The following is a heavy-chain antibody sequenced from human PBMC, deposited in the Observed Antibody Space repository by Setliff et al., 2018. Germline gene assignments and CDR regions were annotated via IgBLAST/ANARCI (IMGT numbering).Heavy chain of an antibody. CDR2: IWYDGSNK. CDR1: GLSLSNYA. D-gene: IGHD2-15*01. Sequence: PGGSLRLSCAASGLSLSNYAMHWVRQAPDKGLEWVAAIWYDGSNKFYADSVKGRFTISRDISKNTLYLQMNSLRAEDSAIYYCASSCSGSSCYAGLDYWGQGTLVTVSS. J-gene: IGHJ4*02. CDR3: ASSCSGSSCYAGLDY. V-gene: IGHV3-30*19.